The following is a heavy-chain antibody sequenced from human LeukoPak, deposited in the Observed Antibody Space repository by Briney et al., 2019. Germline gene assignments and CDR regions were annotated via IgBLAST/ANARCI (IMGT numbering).Heavy chain of an antibody. V-gene: IGHV4-4*07. J-gene: IGHJ6*03. CDR3: ARTDGSGNNYMDV. D-gene: IGHD3-10*01. Sequence: SETLSLTCTVSGASISSYYWSWIRQPAGQGLEWIGRLYTSGSTNYNPSLKSRVTMSVDTSKNQFSLKLSSVTAADTAVYYCARTDGSGNNYMDVWGKGTTVTVSS. CDR1: GASISSYY. CDR2: LYTSGST.